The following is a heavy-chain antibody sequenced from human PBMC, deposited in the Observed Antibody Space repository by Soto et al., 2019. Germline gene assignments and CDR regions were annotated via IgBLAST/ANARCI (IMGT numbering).Heavy chain of an antibody. V-gene: IGHV3-48*02. J-gene: IGHJ5*01. CDR2: ISTTSFTI. Sequence: GSLRLSCAASGFSFSSYNMDWVRQAPGKGPEWIAYISTTSFTIYYADSVKGRFTISRDNDRNSLYLEMNSLRDEDTAVYYCARDRCYDGTCYSASDSWGQGTLVTVSS. CDR1: GFSFSSYN. CDR3: ARDRCYDGTCYSASDS. D-gene: IGHD2-15*01.